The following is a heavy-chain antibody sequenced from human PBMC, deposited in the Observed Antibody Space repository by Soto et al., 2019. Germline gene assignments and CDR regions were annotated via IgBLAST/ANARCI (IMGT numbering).Heavy chain of an antibody. Sequence: QVQLVQSGAEVKKPGSSVKVSCKASGGTFSSYAISWVRQAPGQGLEWMGGIIPIFGTGNYAQKLQGRDTIPANKSTSTACMGLSSLRSADTAVHHCARVRYFSGGSCYSRWFDPWGQGTLVTVSS. CDR3: ARVRYFSGGSCYSRWFDP. CDR2: IIPIFGTG. CDR1: GGTFSSYA. D-gene: IGHD2-15*01. J-gene: IGHJ5*02. V-gene: IGHV1-69*06.